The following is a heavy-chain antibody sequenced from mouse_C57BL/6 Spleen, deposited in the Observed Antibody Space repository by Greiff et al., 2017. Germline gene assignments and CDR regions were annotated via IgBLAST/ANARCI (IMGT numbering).Heavy chain of an antibody. J-gene: IGHJ2*01. CDR1: GFTFSDAW. V-gene: IGHV6-6*01. Sequence: EVMLVESGGGLVQPGGSMKLSCAASGFTFSDAWMDWVRQSPEKGLEWVAEIRNKANNHATYYAESVKGSFTISRDDSKSRVYLQMNRLRAEYTVIYYCTEGYGNYFDYWGQGTTLTVSS. D-gene: IGHD2-1*01. CDR2: IRNKANNHAT. CDR3: TEGYGNYFDY.